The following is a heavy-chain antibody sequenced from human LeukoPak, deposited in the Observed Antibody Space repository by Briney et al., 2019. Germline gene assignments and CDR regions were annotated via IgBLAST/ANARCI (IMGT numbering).Heavy chain of an antibody. CDR2: ISSSGGIM. V-gene: IGHV3-11*01. Sequence: GGSLRLSCAASGFTLSDYYMSWIRQAPGKGLELISYISSSGGIMYYADSMKGRFTIFRDNAKNSLYLQMNRLRAEDTAVYYCARVSITSESYWGQGTLVTVSS. CDR1: GFTLSDYY. J-gene: IGHJ4*02. D-gene: IGHD2-2*01. CDR3: ARVSITSESY.